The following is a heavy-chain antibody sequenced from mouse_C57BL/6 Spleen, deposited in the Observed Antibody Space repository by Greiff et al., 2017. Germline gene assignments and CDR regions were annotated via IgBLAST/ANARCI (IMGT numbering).Heavy chain of an antibody. Sequence: DVQLVESGGDLVKPGGSLKLSCAASGFTFSSYGMSWVRQTPDKRLEWVATISSGGSYTYYPDSVKGRFTISRDNAKNTLYLQMSSLKSEDTAMYYCARDSTPYMDYWGQGTSVTVSS. D-gene: IGHD1-1*01. J-gene: IGHJ4*01. CDR3: ARDSTPYMDY. CDR2: ISSGGSYT. CDR1: GFTFSSYG. V-gene: IGHV5-6*01.